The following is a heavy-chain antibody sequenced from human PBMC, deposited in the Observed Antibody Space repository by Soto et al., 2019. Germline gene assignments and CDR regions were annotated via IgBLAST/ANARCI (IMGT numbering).Heavy chain of an antibody. Sequence: GGSLRLSGAASGFNFNNYGMNWVRQAPGRGLEWVSGISGSGSRTDYADSVKGRFTISRDNAKNSRFLQMNSLRDEDTAAYYCARKGVAFDYWGQGALVTVSS. D-gene: IGHD3-3*01. CDR3: ARKGVAFDY. CDR2: ISGSGSRT. CDR1: GFNFNNYG. J-gene: IGHJ4*02. V-gene: IGHV3-23*01.